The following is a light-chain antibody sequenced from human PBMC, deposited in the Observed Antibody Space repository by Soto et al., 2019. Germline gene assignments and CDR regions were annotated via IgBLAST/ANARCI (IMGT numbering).Light chain of an antibody. V-gene: IGKV1-12*01. CDR2: AAS. CDR3: QQASSFPRT. CDR1: QGLVSW. Sequence: DIQVTQSPSSVSASVGDRVTITCRASQGLVSWLAWYQQKPGKAPKLLIYAASSFQSGVPSRFSGSASGTDFTLTISSLQPEDFANYCCQQASSFPRTFGGGTKVEIK. J-gene: IGKJ4*01.